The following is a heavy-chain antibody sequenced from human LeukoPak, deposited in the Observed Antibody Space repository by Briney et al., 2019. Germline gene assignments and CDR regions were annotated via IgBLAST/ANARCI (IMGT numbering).Heavy chain of an antibody. CDR1: GYTFTNYY. V-gene: IGHV1-46*01. CDR2: INPGGGNT. D-gene: IGHD5-24*01. CDR3: ARIRDGYNDAYDI. Sequence: ASVKVSCKASGYTFTNYYMHWVRQAPGQGLEWMGLINPGGGNTNYAQDFQGRVTMTRDTSTTTVYMELSSLRSEDTAIYYCARIRDGYNDAYDIWGQGTVVTVPS. J-gene: IGHJ3*02.